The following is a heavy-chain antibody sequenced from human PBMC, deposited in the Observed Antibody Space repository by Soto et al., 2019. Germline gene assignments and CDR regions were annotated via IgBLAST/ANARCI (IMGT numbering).Heavy chain of an antibody. CDR2: IIDSGGST. J-gene: IGHJ6*02. Sequence: ETLSLTCAVSGGSISSSNWWSWVRQAPGKGLEWVSDIIDSGGSTYYADAVKGRFTISRDNSKSTLYLQMNSLRAEDTAVYYCGKGRSYYYYYGVDVWGQGTTVTVSS. D-gene: IGHD1-26*01. CDR1: GGSISSSN. V-gene: IGHV3-23*01. CDR3: GKGRSYYYYYGVDV.